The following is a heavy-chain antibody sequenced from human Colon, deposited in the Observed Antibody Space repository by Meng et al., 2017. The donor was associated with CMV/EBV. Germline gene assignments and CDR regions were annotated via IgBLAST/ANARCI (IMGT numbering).Heavy chain of an antibody. V-gene: IGHV3-23*01. CDR3: YGAGGYSY. J-gene: IGHJ4*02. CDR1: GFTFSEYA. CDR2: ISGPGSGS. D-gene: IGHD4/OR15-4a*01. Sequence: GGSLRLSCAASGFTFSEYAMTWVRQAPGKGLEGVSGISGPGSGSYYADSVKGRFTVSRDTSKNTVYLQMNSLRAEDTAVYYCYGAGGYSYWGQGTVVTVSS.